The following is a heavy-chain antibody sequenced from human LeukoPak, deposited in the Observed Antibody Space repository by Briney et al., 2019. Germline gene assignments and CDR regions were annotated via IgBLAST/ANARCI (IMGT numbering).Heavy chain of an antibody. J-gene: IGHJ3*02. D-gene: IGHD3-22*01. CDR3: ARAYYYDSSGYLGDAFDI. Sequence: ASVKVSCKASGYTFTSYYMHWVRQAPGQGLEWMGIINPSGGSTSYAQKFQGRVTMTRDTSTSTVYMELSSLRSEDTAVYYCARAYYYDSSGYLGDAFDIWGQGTMVTVSS. CDR2: INPSGGST. V-gene: IGHV1-46*01. CDR1: GYTFTSYY.